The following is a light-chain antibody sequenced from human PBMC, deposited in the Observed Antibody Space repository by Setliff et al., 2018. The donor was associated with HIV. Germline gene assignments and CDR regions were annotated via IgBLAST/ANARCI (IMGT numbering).Light chain of an antibody. CDR1: SSNIGAGYD. CDR3: QSYDSSLSGSYV. Sequence: QSVLTQPPSVSGAPGQRVTISCTGSSSNIGAGYDVHWYQQLPGTAPKLLIYGNINRPSGVPDRFSGSKSGTSASLAITGLQAKDEADYYCQSYDSSLSGSYVFGTGTKVTVL. CDR2: GNI. J-gene: IGLJ1*01. V-gene: IGLV1-40*01.